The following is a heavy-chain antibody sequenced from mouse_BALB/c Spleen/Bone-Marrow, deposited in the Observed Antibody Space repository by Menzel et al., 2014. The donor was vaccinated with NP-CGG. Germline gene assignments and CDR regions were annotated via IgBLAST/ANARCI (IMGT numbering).Heavy chain of an antibody. CDR3: ARQGYYGKGDY. J-gene: IGHJ2*01. D-gene: IGHD2-1*01. CDR2: INPDSSTI. CDR1: GFDFSIYW. V-gene: IGHV4-1*02. Sequence: EVKLVESGGGLVQPGGSLKLSCAASGFDFSIYWMSWVRQAPGKGLEWIGEINPDSSTINYTPSLKDKFIISRDNAKNTLYLQMSKVRSEDTALYYCARQGYYGKGDYWGQGTTLTVSS.